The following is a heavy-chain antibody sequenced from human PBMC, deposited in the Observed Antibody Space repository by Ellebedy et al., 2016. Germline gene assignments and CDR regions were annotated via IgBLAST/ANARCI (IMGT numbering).Heavy chain of an antibody. CDR2: IKQDGSEK. Sequence: GESLKISXAASGFTFSSYWMSWVRQAPGKGLEWVANIKQDGSEKYYVDSVKGRFTISRDNAKNSLYLQMNSLRAEDTAVYYCARVHGVSPSWGQGTLVTVSS. CDR3: ARVHGVSPS. D-gene: IGHD3-16*01. CDR1: GFTFSSYW. J-gene: IGHJ5*02. V-gene: IGHV3-7*01.